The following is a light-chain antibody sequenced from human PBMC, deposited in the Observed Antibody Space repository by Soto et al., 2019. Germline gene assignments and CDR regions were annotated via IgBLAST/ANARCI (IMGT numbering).Light chain of an antibody. Sequence: QAVVTQEPSLTVSPGGTVTLTCGSSTGAVTSGHYPYWFQQKPGQAPRTLIYDTSNKHSWTPARFSGSLIGGKAALTLSGAQPVYEAEYYRSLSYIGAPYVFGTGTLVTV. J-gene: IGLJ1*01. CDR2: DTS. CDR1: TGAVTSGHY. V-gene: IGLV7-46*01. CDR3: SLSYIGAPYV.